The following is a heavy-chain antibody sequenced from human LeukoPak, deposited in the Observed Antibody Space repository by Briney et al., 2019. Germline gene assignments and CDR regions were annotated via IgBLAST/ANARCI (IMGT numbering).Heavy chain of an antibody. J-gene: IGHJ6*02. CDR3: ARLGAGGYYDSSGYYSYYYYYGMDV. D-gene: IGHD3-22*01. CDR1: GGSISSSSYY. CDR2: IYYSGST. Sequence: SETLSLTCTVSGGSISSSSYYWGWIRQPPGKGLEWIGSIYYSGSTYYNPSLKSRVTISVDTSKNQFSLKLSSVTAADTAVYYCARLGAGGYYDSSGYYSYYYYYGMDVWGQGTTVTVSS. V-gene: IGHV4-39*07.